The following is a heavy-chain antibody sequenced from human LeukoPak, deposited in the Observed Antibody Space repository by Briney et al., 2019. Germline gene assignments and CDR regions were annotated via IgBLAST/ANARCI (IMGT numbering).Heavy chain of an antibody. CDR3: ARDRRRIAAAGYYMDV. V-gene: IGHV4-4*09. J-gene: IGHJ6*03. Sequence: SETLSLTCTVSGGSISSYYWSWIRQPPGKGLEWIGYIYTSGSTYYNPSLKSRVTISVDTSKNQFSLKLSSVTAADTAVYYRARDRRRIAAAGYYMDVWGKGTTVTVSS. CDR2: IYTSGST. D-gene: IGHD6-13*01. CDR1: GGSISSYY.